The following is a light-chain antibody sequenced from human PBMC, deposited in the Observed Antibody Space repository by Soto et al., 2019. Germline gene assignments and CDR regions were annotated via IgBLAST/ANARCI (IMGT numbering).Light chain of an antibody. V-gene: IGLV2-14*01. CDR1: GSDVGGYNY. Sequence: QSVLTQPASVSGFPGQSITISCTGTGSDVGGYNYVSWYQQHPGKAPKLMIYDVSNRPSGVSNRFSGSKSGNTASLTISGLRAEDEADYYCSSYTSSSTLRDNYVFGAGTKVTVL. CDR3: SSYTSSSTLRDNYV. CDR2: DVS. J-gene: IGLJ1*01.